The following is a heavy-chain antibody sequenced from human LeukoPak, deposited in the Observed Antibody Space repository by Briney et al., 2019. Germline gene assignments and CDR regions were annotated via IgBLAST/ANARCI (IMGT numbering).Heavy chain of an antibody. Sequence: GGSLRLSCAASGFTFSSYWMHWVRQAPGKGLVWVSRINSDGSSTSYADSVKGLFTISRDNAKNTLYLQMNSLRAEDTAVYYCARGRVVVTAQFRAGIDFWGQGTLVTVSS. CDR3: ARGRVVVTAQFRAGIDF. D-gene: IGHD2-21*02. CDR2: INSDGSST. V-gene: IGHV3-74*01. CDR1: GFTFSSYW. J-gene: IGHJ4*02.